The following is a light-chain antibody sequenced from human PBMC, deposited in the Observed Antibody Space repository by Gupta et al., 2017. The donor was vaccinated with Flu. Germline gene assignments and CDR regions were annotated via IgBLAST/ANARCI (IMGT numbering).Light chain of an antibody. J-gene: IGKJ4*01. Sequence: SPSSLSASVGDSVTLTCRAGQTINNNLNWYRQRPGKAPELLIYSASVRNWGVPSRFSGSGSGTDFALVSSGLRPEDSATYYGQQSYTNLSFGGGTKVEIK. CDR2: SAS. CDR1: QTINNN. CDR3: QQSYTNLS. V-gene: IGKV1-39*01.